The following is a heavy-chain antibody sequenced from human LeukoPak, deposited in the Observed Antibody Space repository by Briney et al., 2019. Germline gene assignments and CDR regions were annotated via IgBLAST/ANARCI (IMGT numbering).Heavy chain of an antibody. D-gene: IGHD4-17*01. CDR3: ARAMGYGDYQAVRTYYYYGMDV. V-gene: IGHV4-4*07. CDR2: IYTSGST. J-gene: IGHJ6*02. CDR1: GGSISSYY. Sequence: SETLSLTCTVSGGSISSYYWSWIRQSAGKGLEWIGRIYTSGSTNYNPSLKSRVTMSVDTSKNQFSLKLSSVTAADTAVYYCARAMGYGDYQAVRTYYYYGMDVWGQGTTVAVSS.